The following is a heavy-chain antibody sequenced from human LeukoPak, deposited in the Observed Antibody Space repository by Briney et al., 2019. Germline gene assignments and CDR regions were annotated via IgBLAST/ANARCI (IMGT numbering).Heavy chain of an antibody. Sequence: PGGSLRLSCAASGFTFSDYYMSWIRQAPGKGLERAAKISSTSSTISYADSVKGRFTISRDNARNSLYLQMNSLGADDTAVYYCARGVGATTGGDYWGQGTLVTVSS. D-gene: IGHD1-26*01. J-gene: IGHJ4*02. CDR2: ISSTSSTI. V-gene: IGHV3-11*01. CDR1: GFTFSDYY. CDR3: ARGVGATTGGDY.